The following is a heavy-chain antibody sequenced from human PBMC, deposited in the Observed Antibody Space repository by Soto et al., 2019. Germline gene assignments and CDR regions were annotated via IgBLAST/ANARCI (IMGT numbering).Heavy chain of an antibody. CDR3: IHRRVNGGMDH. CDR1: GFSLSTSGVG. J-gene: IGHJ4*02. Sequence: QITLKESGPTLVKPTQTLTLTCTFSGFSLSTSGVGVGCVRQPPGKALEWLAVIHWNDDNHYTSSLKTRLTVTKDITKYQVVFAMTNMDPVDTGTYYCIHRRVNGGMDHWGPGILVTVSS. CDR2: IHWNDDN. V-gene: IGHV2-5*01.